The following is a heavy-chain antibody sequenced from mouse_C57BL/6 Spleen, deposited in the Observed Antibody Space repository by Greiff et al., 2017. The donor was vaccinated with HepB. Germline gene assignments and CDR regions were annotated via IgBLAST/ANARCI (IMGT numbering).Heavy chain of an antibody. CDR1: GFTFSDYG. D-gene: IGHD2-1*01. Sequence: EVQRVESGGGLVKPGGSLKLSCAASGFTFSDYGMHWVRQAPEKGLEWVAYISSGSSTIYYADTVKGRFTISRDNTKNTLFLQMTSLRSEDTAMYYCARNGNFYAMGYWGQGTSVTVSS. CDR3: ARNGNFYAMGY. CDR2: ISSGSSTI. V-gene: IGHV5-17*01. J-gene: IGHJ4*01.